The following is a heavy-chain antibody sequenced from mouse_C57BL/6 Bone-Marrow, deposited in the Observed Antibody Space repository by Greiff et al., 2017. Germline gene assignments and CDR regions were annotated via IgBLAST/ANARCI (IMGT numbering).Heavy chain of an antibody. Sequence: LQESGAELVRPGTSVKVSCKASGYAFTNYLIEWVKQRPGQGLEWIGVINPGSGGTNYNEKFKGKATLTADKSSSTAYMQLSSLTSEDSAVYFCARGDLEDYDEAFAYWGQGTLVTVSA. CDR1: GYAFTNYL. J-gene: IGHJ3*01. CDR3: ARGDLEDYDEAFAY. CDR2: INPGSGGT. D-gene: IGHD2-4*01. V-gene: IGHV1-54*01.